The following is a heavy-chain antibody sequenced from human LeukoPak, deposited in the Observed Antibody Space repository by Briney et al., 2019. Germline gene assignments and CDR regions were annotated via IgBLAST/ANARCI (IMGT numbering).Heavy chain of an antibody. CDR2: INPHSGGT. J-gene: IGHJ5*02. D-gene: IGHD1-7*01. CDR1: GYTFTGYY. CDR3: AAEPSNWNYAP. V-gene: IGHV1-2*02. Sequence: ASVKVSCKASGYTFTGYYKHWVRQAPGQGLQWMGWINPHSGGTNYAQKFQGRVTMTRDTPISTAYMELSRLRSEDTAVYYCAAEPSNWNYAPWGQGTLVTVSS.